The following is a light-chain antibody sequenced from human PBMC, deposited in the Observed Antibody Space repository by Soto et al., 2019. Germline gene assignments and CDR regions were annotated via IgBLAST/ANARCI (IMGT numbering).Light chain of an antibody. V-gene: IGKV1-39*01. CDR2: AAS. Sequence: DIQMTQSPSSLSASVGDRVTITCRASQSISTYLNWFQQKPGKPPKLLIYAASSLQSGVPSRFSGSGSGTDFALTISSLQPEDFATYYCQQSYSTTRTFGPGTRWIS. CDR3: QQSYSTTRT. CDR1: QSISTY. J-gene: IGKJ1*01.